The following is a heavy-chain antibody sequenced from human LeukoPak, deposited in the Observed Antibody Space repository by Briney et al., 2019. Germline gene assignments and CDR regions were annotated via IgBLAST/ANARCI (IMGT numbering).Heavy chain of an antibody. CDR2: ISSSSNVI. J-gene: IGHJ4*02. D-gene: IGHD3-3*01. V-gene: IGHV3-48*01. CDR1: GFTFNSYA. Sequence: GGSLRLSCAASGFTFNSYAFNWVRQAPGKGLEWVSYISSSSNVIYYTDSVKGRFTVSRDNARNLLSLQMNSLRAEDTAVYYCARGDPIYDFWSGGDYWGQGSLVTVSS. CDR3: ARGDPIYDFWSGGDY.